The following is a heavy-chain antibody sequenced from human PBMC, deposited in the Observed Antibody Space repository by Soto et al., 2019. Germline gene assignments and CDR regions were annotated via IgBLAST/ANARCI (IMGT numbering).Heavy chain of an antibody. CDR2: IKQDGSEK. CDR1: GFTFSSYW. Sequence: GGSLRLSCAASGFTFSSYWMSWVRQAPGKGLEWVANIKQDGSEKYYVDSVKGRFTISRDNAKNSLYLQMNSLRAEDTAMYYCARLEMIAHGAFDIWGQGTMVTVSS. CDR3: ARLEMIAHGAFDI. V-gene: IGHV3-7*03. D-gene: IGHD3-22*01. J-gene: IGHJ3*02.